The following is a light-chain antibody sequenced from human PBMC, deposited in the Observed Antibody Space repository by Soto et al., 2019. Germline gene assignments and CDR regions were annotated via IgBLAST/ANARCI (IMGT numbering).Light chain of an antibody. V-gene: IGLV8-61*01. CDR3: VLYMGGGVSV. CDR1: AGSFSTSYY. J-gene: IGLJ2*01. CDR2: STN. Sequence: QTVVTQEPSFSVSPGGTVTLTCGLSAGSFSTSYYHSWYQQTPGQAPRTLIYSTNTRSSGVPDRFSGSILGNKAALTITGAQADDESDYYCVLYMGGGVSVFGGGTKLTVL.